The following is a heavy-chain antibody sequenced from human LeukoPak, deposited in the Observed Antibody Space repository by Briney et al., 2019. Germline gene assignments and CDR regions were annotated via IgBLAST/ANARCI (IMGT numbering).Heavy chain of an antibody. CDR2: FYHNSST. V-gene: IGHV4-39*01. D-gene: IGHD3-10*01. CDR3: ARQRPSMFGSGSGAFDI. Sequence: SSETLSLTCTVSGGSISSSPYYWGWIRQPPGKGLVWIGTFYHNSSTYYNPSLKSRVTISVDTSKNQFSLKLSSVTAADTAVYFCARQRPSMFGSGSGAFDIWGQGTMVTVSS. CDR1: GGSISSSPYY. J-gene: IGHJ3*02.